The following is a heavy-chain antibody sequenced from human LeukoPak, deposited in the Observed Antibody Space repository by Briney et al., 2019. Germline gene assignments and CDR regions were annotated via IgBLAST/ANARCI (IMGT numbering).Heavy chain of an antibody. V-gene: IGHV4-59*01. J-gene: IGHJ4*02. CDR1: GGSISSYY. D-gene: IGHD3-22*01. Sequence: SETLSLTCTVSGGSISSYYWSWIRQPPGKGLEWIGYIYYSGSTNYNPSLKSRVTISVDTSKNQFSLKLSSVTAADTAVYYCARDPAYYDSSGYPYWGQGTLVTVSS. CDR3: ARDPAYYDSSGYPY. CDR2: IYYSGST.